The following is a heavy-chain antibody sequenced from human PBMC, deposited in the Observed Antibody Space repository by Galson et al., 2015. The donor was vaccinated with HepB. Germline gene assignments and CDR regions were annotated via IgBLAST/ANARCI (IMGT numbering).Heavy chain of an antibody. V-gene: IGHV3-23*01. CDR3: AKDLELGAGSWHLHDAFDI. CDR1: GFTFSSYA. J-gene: IGHJ3*02. Sequence: SLRLSCAASGFTFSSYAMSWVRQAPGKGLEWVSAISGSGGSTYYADSVKGRFTISRDNSKNTLYLQMNSLRAEDTAVYYCAKDLELGAGSWHLHDAFDIWGQGTMATVSS. D-gene: IGHD6-13*01. CDR2: ISGSGGST.